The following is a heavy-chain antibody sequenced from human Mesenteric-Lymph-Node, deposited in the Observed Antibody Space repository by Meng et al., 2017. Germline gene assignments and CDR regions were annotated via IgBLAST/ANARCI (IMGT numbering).Heavy chain of an antibody. CDR2: INPNSGGT. J-gene: IGHJ4*02. CDR1: GYTFTGYY. Sequence: ASVKVSCKASGYTFTGYYMHWVRQAPGQGLEWMGWINPNSGGTNYAQKFQGRVTITRDTSASTAYMELSSLRSEDTAVYYCARDPAGGIAAAGLFDYWGQGTLVTVSS. V-gene: IGHV1-2*02. D-gene: IGHD6-13*01. CDR3: ARDPAGGIAAAGLFDY.